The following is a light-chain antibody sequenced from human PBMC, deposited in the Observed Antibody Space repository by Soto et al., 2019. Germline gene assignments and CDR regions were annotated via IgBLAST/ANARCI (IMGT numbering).Light chain of an antibody. CDR3: QQYSTYPLT. J-gene: IGKJ4*01. V-gene: IGKV1-5*01. Sequence: DVQMTQSPSNLSASIGDTVTITCRASQIVGKWLAWYQQKPGKAPKLLINDVSTLEIGVPSRFSGSGSVTEFTLTISSLDPDDFATYYCQQYSTYPLTFGGGTRVDI. CDR2: DVS. CDR1: QIVGKW.